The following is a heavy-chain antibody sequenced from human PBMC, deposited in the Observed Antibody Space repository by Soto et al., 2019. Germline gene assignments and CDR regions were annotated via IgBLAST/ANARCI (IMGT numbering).Heavy chain of an antibody. CDR2: ISAYNGNT. J-gene: IGHJ4*02. D-gene: IGHD2-2*01. CDR3: ARNRGYQLLTEFDY. CDR1: GCTFTSYG. Sequence: ASVKVSCKASGCTFTSYGISWVRQAPGQGLEWMGWISAYNGNTNYAQKLQGRVTMTTDTSTSTAYMELRSLRSDDTAVYYCARNRGYQLLTEFDYWGQGTLVTAPQ. V-gene: IGHV1-18*04.